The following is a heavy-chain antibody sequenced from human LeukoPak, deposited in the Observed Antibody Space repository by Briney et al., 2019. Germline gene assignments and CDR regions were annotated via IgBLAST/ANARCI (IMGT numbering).Heavy chain of an antibody. V-gene: IGHV4-59*12. Sequence: SETLSLTCTVSGGSISSYYWSWVRQPPGKGLEGSGYIYYSGSTNYNPSLKSRVTISVDTSKNQFSLKLSSVTAADTAVYYCARSIQRSGWYVIFEGRAFDIWGQGTMVTVSS. CDR1: GGSISSYY. D-gene: IGHD6-19*01. J-gene: IGHJ3*02. CDR3: ARSIQRSGWYVIFEGRAFDI. CDR2: IYYSGST.